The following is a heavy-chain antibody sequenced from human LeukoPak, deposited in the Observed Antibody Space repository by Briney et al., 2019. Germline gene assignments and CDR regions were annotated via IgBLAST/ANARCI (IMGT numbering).Heavy chain of an antibody. V-gene: IGHV1-46*01. CDR3: ARGARSSVLRYFLVGNWFDP. Sequence: ASVKVSCKASGYTFTSYYMHWVRQAPGQGLEWMGIINPSGGSTSYAQKFQGRVTMTRDTSTSTVYMELSSLGSEDTAVYYCARGARSSVLRYFLVGNWFDPWGQGTLVTVSS. J-gene: IGHJ5*02. D-gene: IGHD3-9*01. CDR2: INPSGGST. CDR1: GYTFTSYY.